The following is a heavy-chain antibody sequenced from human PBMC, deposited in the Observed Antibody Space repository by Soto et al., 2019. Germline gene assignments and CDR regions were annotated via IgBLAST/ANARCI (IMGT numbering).Heavy chain of an antibody. D-gene: IGHD1-26*01. CDR1: GYTFTSYG. CDR3: AWGQWELHDY. Sequence: QVQLVQSGAEVKKPGASVKVSCKASGYTFTSYGISWVRQAPGQGLEWMGWIRAYNGNTSHAQKLQGRVTMTADTSTSTVYMGLRGLRSADTAVYYCAWGQWELHDYWGQGTLVTVSS. CDR2: IRAYNGNT. V-gene: IGHV1-18*01. J-gene: IGHJ4*02.